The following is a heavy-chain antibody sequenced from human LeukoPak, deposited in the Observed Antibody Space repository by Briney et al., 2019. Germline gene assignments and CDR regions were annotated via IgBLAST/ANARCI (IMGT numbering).Heavy chain of an antibody. Sequence: GGSLRLSCAASGFTFSSYAMSWVRQAPGKGLEWVSTISGSGGGTYYADSVRGWFIISRDNSKNTLYLQMINLRAEDTAVYYCAKEGRDGYYYFDHWGQGTLVTVSS. CDR3: AKEGRDGYYYFDH. D-gene: IGHD5-24*01. CDR1: GFTFSSYA. V-gene: IGHV3-23*01. J-gene: IGHJ4*02. CDR2: ISGSGGGT.